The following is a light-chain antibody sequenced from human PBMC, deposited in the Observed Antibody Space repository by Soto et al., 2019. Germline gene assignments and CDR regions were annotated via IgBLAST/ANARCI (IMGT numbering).Light chain of an antibody. V-gene: IGKV3-15*01. Sequence: EIVLTQSPGTLSLSPGERSTLSCRASQSVSNNYLVWYQHKPGQAPRLLIYAASTRATDIPARFSGSGSGTEFTLTISSLQPDDFATYYCQQYNSYPWTFGQGTKVDIK. CDR2: AAS. CDR3: QQYNSYPWT. J-gene: IGKJ1*01. CDR1: QSVSNN.